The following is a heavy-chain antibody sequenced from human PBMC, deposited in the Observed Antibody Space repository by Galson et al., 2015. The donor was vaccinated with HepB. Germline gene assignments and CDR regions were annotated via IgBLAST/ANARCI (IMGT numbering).Heavy chain of an antibody. CDR2: ISGSSGPV. V-gene: IGHV3-21*06. CDR3: GRVIAPGIVSGPASDS. CDR1: GFSFSAYT. J-gene: IGHJ4*02. Sequence: SLRLSCADYGFSFSAYTMHGVRQVPGKGLEWVSSISGSSGPVSYAHSVKGRFTISRDNAKNSLHLQMNSLRAGDTAVYYCGRVIAPGIVSGPASDSWGQGSLVTVSS. D-gene: IGHD6-13*01.